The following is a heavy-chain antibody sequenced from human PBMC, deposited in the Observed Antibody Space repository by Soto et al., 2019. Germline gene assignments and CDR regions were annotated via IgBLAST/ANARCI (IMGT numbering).Heavy chain of an antibody. V-gene: IGHV4-31*03. CDR2: IYYSGST. CDR3: AREAIAAALRWFDP. J-gene: IGHJ5*02. D-gene: IGHD6-13*01. Sequence: SETLSLTCTVSGGSISSGGYYWSWIRQHPGKGLEWIGYIYYSGSTYYNPSLKSRVTISVDTSKNQFSLKLSSVTAADTAVYYCAREAIAAALRWFDPWGQGTLVTVSS. CDR1: GGSISSGGYY.